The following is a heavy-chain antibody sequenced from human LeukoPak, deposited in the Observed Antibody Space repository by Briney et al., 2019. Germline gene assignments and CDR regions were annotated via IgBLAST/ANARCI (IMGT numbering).Heavy chain of an antibody. V-gene: IGHV4-34*01. CDR3: ARGFPPGSGSRGSHAFDV. J-gene: IGHJ3*01. D-gene: IGHD6-19*01. Sequence: NPSETLSLTCAVSEMSFSAYYWNWTRQSPGKGLEWIGEINYGGSTKYTPSLEGRGTILIDTSKNQFSLKLTSVTAADTAVYYCARGFPPGSGSRGSHAFDVWGQGTMVTVSS. CDR1: EMSFSAYY. CDR2: INYGGST.